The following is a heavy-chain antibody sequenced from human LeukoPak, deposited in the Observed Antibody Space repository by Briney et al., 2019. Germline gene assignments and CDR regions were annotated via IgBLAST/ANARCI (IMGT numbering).Heavy chain of an antibody. J-gene: IGHJ4*02. CDR3: AKGSPGSPFDY. D-gene: IGHD1-14*01. CDR1: GFTFSSYG. CDR2: IWYDGSNK. Sequence: QSGRSLRLSCAASGFTFSSYGMHWVRQAPGKGLEWVAVIWYDGSNKYYVDSVKGRFTISRDNSKNTLYLQMNSLRAEDTAVYYCAKGSPGSPFDYWGQGTLVTVSS. V-gene: IGHV3-33*06.